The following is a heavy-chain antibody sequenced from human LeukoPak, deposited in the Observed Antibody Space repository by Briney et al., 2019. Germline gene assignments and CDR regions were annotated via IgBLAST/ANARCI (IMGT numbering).Heavy chain of an antibody. CDR3: ARGYYGSGSYYNFGMDV. Sequence: PSETLSLTCTVSGGSISSYYWSWIRQPPGKGLEWIGYIYYSGGTNYNPSLKSRVTISVDTSKNQFSLKLSSVTAADTAVYYCARGYYGSGSYYNFGMDVWGQGTTVTVSS. CDR2: IYYSGGT. V-gene: IGHV4-59*01. CDR1: GGSISSYY. J-gene: IGHJ6*02. D-gene: IGHD3-10*01.